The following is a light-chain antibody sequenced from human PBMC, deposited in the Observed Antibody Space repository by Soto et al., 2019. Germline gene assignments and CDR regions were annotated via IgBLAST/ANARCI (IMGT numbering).Light chain of an antibody. CDR1: SSNIGSNY. Sequence: QSVLTQPPSASGTPGQRVTISCSGSSSNIGSNYVYWYQQLPGTAPKLLIYRNNQRPSGVPDRFSGSKSGTSASLAIRGLRAEDEAEYYCAAWDDSLSGVVLGGGTKLTVL. V-gene: IGLV1-47*01. J-gene: IGLJ2*01. CDR3: AAWDDSLSGVV. CDR2: RNN.